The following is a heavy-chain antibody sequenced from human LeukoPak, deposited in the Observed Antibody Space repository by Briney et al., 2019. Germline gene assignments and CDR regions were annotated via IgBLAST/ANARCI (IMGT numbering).Heavy chain of an antibody. CDR2: IGSSGHTK. D-gene: IGHD3-10*02. V-gene: IGHV3-48*03. CDR1: GFTFSSYE. J-gene: IGHJ6*04. CDR3: AELGITMIGGV. Sequence: GGSLRLSCAASGFTFSSYEMNWVRQAPGKGLEWVSYIGSSGHTKYYADAVEGRFTISRDNAKNSLDLQMSSLRADDTAVYYCAELGITMIGGVWGKGTTVTISS.